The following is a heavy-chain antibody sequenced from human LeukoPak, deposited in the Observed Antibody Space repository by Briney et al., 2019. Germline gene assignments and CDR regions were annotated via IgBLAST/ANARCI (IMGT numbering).Heavy chain of an antibody. D-gene: IGHD5-18*01. CDR3: ASSTAMVTFDY. CDR1: GFTFSQYA. Sequence: GGSLRFSCAASGFTFSQYAMHWVRQAPGKGLEWVAVMSYDGSAQYYADSVKGRFTISRDNSKNTLYLQMNSLRAEDTAVYYCASSTAMVTFDYWGQGTLVTVSS. CDR2: MSYDGSAQ. V-gene: IGHV3-30*03. J-gene: IGHJ4*02.